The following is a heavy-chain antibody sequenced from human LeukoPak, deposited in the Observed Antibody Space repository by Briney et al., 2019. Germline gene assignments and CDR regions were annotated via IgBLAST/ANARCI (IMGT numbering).Heavy chain of an antibody. CDR2: ISSSSSTI. CDR1: GFTFNTYG. V-gene: IGHV3-48*01. CDR3: AREESDIVLSTMDV. J-gene: IGHJ6*04. D-gene: IGHD2-8*01. Sequence: QPGGSLRLSCVASGFTFNTYGMNWVRQAPGKGLEWVSYISSSSSTIYYADSVKGRFTTSRDNAKNSLYLQMNSLRAEDTAVYYCAREESDIVLSTMDVWGKGTTVTVSS.